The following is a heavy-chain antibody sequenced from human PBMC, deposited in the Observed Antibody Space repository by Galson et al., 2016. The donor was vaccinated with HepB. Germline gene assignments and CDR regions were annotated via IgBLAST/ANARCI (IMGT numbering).Heavy chain of an antibody. CDR2: ISQSGTT. J-gene: IGHJ5*02. D-gene: IGHD6-19*01. CDR3: VRQIYIAVAGA. CDR1: GDSISSSSYY. V-gene: IGHV4-39*01. Sequence: SETLSLTCTVSGDSISSSSYYWGWIRQSPGTGLEWIGSISQSGTTYYNPSLKSRVTMSVDTSKKQFSLKLSSVTAIDTAVYYCVRQIYIAVAGAWGQGALVSVSS.